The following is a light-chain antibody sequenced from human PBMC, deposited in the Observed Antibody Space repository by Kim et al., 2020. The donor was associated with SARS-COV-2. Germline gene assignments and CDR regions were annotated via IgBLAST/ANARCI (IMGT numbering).Light chain of an antibody. V-gene: IGKV3-20*01. CDR1: QSVSSSY. CDR3: HQFDSSPRT. Sequence: APGESATLSCRASQSVSSSYLAWYQHKPGQAPRLLIYGASTRATGIPDRFSGSGSGTDFTLTISRLEPEDFAVYYCHQFDSSPRTFGQGTKVDIK. J-gene: IGKJ1*01. CDR2: GAS.